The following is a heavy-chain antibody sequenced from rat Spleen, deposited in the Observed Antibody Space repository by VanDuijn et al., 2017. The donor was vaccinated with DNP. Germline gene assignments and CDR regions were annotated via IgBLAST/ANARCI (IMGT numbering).Heavy chain of an antibody. V-gene: IGHV5-31*01. Sequence: EVKLVESGGGLVQPGRSLKVSCVASGFNFYDYWMGWVRQTPGKGLEWVASITSSGGSTYYPDSVKGRFTISRDIAESTLYLQMNSLRSEDTATYYCTTDFERGYWGQGVMVTVSS. CDR2: ITSSGGST. J-gene: IGHJ2*01. CDR1: GFNFYDYW. CDR3: TTDFERGY. D-gene: IGHD1-11*01.